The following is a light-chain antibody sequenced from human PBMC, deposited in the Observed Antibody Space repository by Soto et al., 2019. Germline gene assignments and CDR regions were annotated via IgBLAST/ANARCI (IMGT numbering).Light chain of an antibody. CDR1: QTIGSW. CDR2: QAS. Sequence: DIQMTQSPSTLSASVGDRVTITCRASQTIGSWLAWFQQKPGKAPKLLIYQASNLQSGVPSRFSGSGSGTEFTLTISSLQPDDFATYYCQHYSGYPLTFGGGTKVDIK. V-gene: IGKV1-5*03. CDR3: QHYSGYPLT. J-gene: IGKJ4*01.